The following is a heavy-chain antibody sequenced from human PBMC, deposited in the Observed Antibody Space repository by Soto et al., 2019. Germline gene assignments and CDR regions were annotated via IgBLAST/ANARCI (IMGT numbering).Heavy chain of an antibody. CDR1: GFTFSIYA. CDR3: AKGWDIKQLLEHCDY. J-gene: IGHJ4*02. D-gene: IGHD6-19*01. V-gene: IGHV3-23*01. Sequence: EVQLLESGGGLVQPGGSLRLSCAASGFTFSIYAMTWVRQAPGKGLEWVSVIRGDDGRTFYAHSVKGRFTISRDNSKDTLYLQMNRLSDEDTAVYYYAKGWDIKQLLEHCDYWGMGALVTGCS. CDR2: IRGDDGRT.